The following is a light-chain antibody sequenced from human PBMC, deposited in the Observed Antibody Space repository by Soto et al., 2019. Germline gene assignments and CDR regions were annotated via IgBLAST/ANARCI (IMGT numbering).Light chain of an antibody. CDR1: SSNIGNNY. Sequence: QSVLTQPPSVSAAPGQKVTISCSGSSSNIGNNYVSWYQQLPGTAPKLLIYDNNKRPSGIPDRFTGSKSGNTASLTISGLQTEDEGDYYCSSDTSSSTSVVFGGGTKLTVL. J-gene: IGLJ2*01. V-gene: IGLV1-51*01. CDR3: SSDTSSSTSVV. CDR2: DNN.